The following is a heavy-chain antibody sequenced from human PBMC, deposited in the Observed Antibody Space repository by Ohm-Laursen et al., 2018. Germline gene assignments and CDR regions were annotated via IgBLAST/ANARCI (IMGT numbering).Heavy chain of an antibody. CDR3: AKGRGGHFDY. J-gene: IGHJ4*02. Sequence: RSLRLSCAASGFTFDDYAMHWVRQAPGKGLEWVSGISWNSDNINYADSVKGRFTISRDNAKNSLYLQMNSLRTEDTALYYCAKGRGGHFDYWGQGTLVTVSS. CDR2: ISWNSDNI. CDR1: GFTFDDYA. D-gene: IGHD3-10*01. V-gene: IGHV3-9*01.